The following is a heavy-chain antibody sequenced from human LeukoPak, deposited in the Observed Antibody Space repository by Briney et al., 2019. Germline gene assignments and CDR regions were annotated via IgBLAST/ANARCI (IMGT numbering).Heavy chain of an antibody. CDR3: ARAAKYYYDSSGYTYYYYGMDV. V-gene: IGHV1-69*13. Sequence: VASVKVSCTASGGTFSSYAISWVRQAPGQGLEWMGGIIPIFGTANYAQKFQGRVTITADESTSTAYMELSSLRSEDTAVYYCARAAKYYYDSSGYTYYYYGMDVWGQGTTVTVSS. J-gene: IGHJ6*02. D-gene: IGHD3-22*01. CDR2: IIPIFGTA. CDR1: GGTFSSYA.